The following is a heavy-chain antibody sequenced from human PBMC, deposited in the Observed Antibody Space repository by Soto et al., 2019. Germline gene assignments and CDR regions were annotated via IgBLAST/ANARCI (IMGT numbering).Heavy chain of an antibody. CDR1: GFTFSSYG. CDR2: ISYDGSKK. V-gene: IGHV3-30*18. J-gene: IGHJ4*02. Sequence: QVQLVESGGGVVQPGRSLRLSCAASGFTFSSYGMHWVRQAPGKGLEWVAVISYDGSKKYYADSVKGRFTISRDNYKNTLYLQMNSLRAEDTAVYYCAKDFDGGRTNLLFDYWGQGTLVTVSS. CDR3: AKDFDGGRTNLLFDY. D-gene: IGHD1-1*01.